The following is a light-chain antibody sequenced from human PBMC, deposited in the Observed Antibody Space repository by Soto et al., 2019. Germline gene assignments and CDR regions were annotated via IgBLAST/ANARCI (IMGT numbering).Light chain of an antibody. CDR2: AAS. V-gene: IGKV1-9*01. Sequence: IQLTQSPSSLSASVGDRVTITCRASQGISSYLAWYQQKPGKAPKLLIYAASTLQSGVPSRFSGSGSGTDFTLTISCLQSEDFATYYCQQYYSYPSFGGGTKVEIK. CDR1: QGISSY. J-gene: IGKJ4*01. CDR3: QQYYSYPS.